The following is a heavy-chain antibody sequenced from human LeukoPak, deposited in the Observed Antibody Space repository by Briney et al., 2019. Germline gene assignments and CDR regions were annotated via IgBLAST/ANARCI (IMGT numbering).Heavy chain of an antibody. J-gene: IGHJ6*04. CDR1: GGSINSSSYY. V-gene: IGHV4-39*07. D-gene: IGHD3-10*01. CDR2: MYYSGST. CDR3: ARVGSGSYQRASVDV. Sequence: SETLSLTCTVSGGSINSSSYYWGWIRQPPGKGLQWIGSMYYSGSTYYNPFLKSRVTISLDTSKNQFSLKLGSVTAADTAVYYCARVGSGSYQRASVDVWGKGTTVTVSS.